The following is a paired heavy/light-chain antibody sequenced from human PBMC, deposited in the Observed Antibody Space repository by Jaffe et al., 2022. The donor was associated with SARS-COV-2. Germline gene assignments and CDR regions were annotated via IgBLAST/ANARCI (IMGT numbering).Light chain of an antibody. CDR1: QSISSY. CDR2: AAS. V-gene: IGKV1-39*01. CDR3: QQSYSFPWT. J-gene: IGKJ1*01. Sequence: DIQMTQSPSSLSASVGDRVTITCRASQSISSYLNWYQQKPGKAPKLLIYAASSLQSGVPSRFSGSGSGTDFTLTISSLQPEDFATYYCQQSYSFPWTFGQGTKVEIK.
Heavy chain of an antibody. CDR1: GFTVSSNY. Sequence: EVQLVESGGGLIQPGGSLRLSCAASGFTVSSNYISWVRQAPGKGLEWVSVLYSGGNTYYADSVKGRFTISRDTSKNTLYLQMNSLRAEDTAVYYCARGTVTPIRVLDYWGQGTLVTVSS. CDR2: LYSGGNT. J-gene: IGHJ4*02. V-gene: IGHV3-53*01. CDR3: ARGTVTPIRVLDY. D-gene: IGHD4-4*01.